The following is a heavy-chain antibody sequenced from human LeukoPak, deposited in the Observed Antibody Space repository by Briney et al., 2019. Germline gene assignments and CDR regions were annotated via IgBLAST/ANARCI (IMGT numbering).Heavy chain of an antibody. CDR2: ISWNSGSI. Sequence: PWGPLRLSCAASGFTFDDYAMHWVRQAPGKGLEWVSGISWNSGSIGYADSVKGRFTISRDNSKNTLYLQMNSLRAEDTAVYYCAKDPDSSSWWAWFDPWGQGTLVTVSS. CDR3: AKDPDSSSWWAWFDP. D-gene: IGHD6-13*01. CDR1: GFTFDDYA. J-gene: IGHJ5*02. V-gene: IGHV3-9*01.